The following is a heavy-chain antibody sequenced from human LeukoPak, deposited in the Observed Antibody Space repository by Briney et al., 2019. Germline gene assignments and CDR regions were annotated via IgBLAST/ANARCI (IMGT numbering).Heavy chain of an antibody. CDR1: GYTFTSYG. CDR2: INPNSGGT. D-gene: IGHD3-10*01. V-gene: IGHV1-2*02. J-gene: IGHJ4*02. Sequence: GASVKVSCKASGYTFTSYGISWVRQAPGQGLEWMGWINPNSGGTNSAQKFQGRVTMTRDTSIITAYMELSRLRTDDTAVYYCARWVVRGDHYFDYWGQGTLVTVSS. CDR3: ARWVVRGDHYFDY.